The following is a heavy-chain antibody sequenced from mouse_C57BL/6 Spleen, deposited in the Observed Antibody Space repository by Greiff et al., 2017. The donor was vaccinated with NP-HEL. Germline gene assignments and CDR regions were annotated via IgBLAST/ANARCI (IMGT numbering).Heavy chain of an antibody. CDR1: GYTFTDYY. CDR3: VYYGYDGDYFDY. J-gene: IGHJ2*01. Sequence: VQLQQSGPELVKPGASVKISCKASGYTFTDYYMNWVKQSHGKSLEWIGDINPNNGGTSYNQKFKGKATLTVDKSSSTAYMELRSLTSEDSAVYYCVYYGYDGDYFDYWGQGTTLTVSS. CDR2: INPNNGGT. V-gene: IGHV1-26*01. D-gene: IGHD2-2*01.